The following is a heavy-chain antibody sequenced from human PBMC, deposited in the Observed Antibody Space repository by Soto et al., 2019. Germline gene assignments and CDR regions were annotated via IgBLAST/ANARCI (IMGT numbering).Heavy chain of an antibody. V-gene: IGHV3-30*18. D-gene: IGHD3-22*01. J-gene: IGHJ5*02. CDR2: ISYDGSNK. CDR1: GFTFSSYG. CDR3: AKDRGYYDSSGSRIPDWFDP. Sequence: PGGSLRLSCAASGFTFSSYGMPWVRQAPGKGLEWVAVISYDGSNKYYADSVKGRFTISRDNSKNTLYLQMNSLRAEDTAVYYCAKDRGYYDSSGSRIPDWFDPWGQGTLVTVSS.